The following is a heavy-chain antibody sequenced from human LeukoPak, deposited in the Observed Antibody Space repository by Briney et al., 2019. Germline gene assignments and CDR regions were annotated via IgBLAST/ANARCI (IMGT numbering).Heavy chain of an antibody. CDR2: IYYSGGT. Sequence: PSETLSLTCTVSGGSININTYYWGWIRQPPGKGLEWIGSIYYSGGTYYTPSLKSRVTISVATSKNQFSLKLSSVTAADTAVYYCARPHYGSGSYYSYWGQGTLVTVSS. V-gene: IGHV4-39*07. J-gene: IGHJ4*02. D-gene: IGHD3-10*01. CDR3: ARPHYGSGSYYSY. CDR1: GGSININTYY.